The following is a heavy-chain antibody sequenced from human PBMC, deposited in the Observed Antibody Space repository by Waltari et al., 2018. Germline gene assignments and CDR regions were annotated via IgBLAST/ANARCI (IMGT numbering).Heavy chain of an antibody. J-gene: IGHJ5*02. Sequence: EVQLVESGGGLVKPGGSLRLSCAASGFTFSSYSMNWVRQAPGKGLEWVSSISSSSSYIYYADSVRGRFTISRDNAKNSLYLQMNSLRAEDTAVYYCARESPYGSGSLSPWGQGTLVTVSS. CDR1: GFTFSSYS. CDR2: ISSSSSYI. V-gene: IGHV3-21*01. D-gene: IGHD3-10*01. CDR3: ARESPYGSGSLSP.